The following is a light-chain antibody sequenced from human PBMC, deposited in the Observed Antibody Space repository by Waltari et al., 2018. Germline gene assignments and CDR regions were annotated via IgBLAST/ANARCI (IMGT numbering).Light chain of an antibody. Sequence: ELVLTQSPATPSLSPGDRATLSCRASQSVSSYLAWYQQTPGQAPRLLIYDASNRATGIPARFSGSGSGTDFTLTISSLEPGDFAVYYCQQRSNWPWTFGQGTKVEIK. CDR1: QSVSSY. J-gene: IGKJ1*01. V-gene: IGKV3-11*01. CDR2: DAS. CDR3: QQRSNWPWT.